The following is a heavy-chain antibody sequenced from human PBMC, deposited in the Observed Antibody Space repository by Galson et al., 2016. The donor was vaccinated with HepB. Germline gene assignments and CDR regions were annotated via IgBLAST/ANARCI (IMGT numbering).Heavy chain of an antibody. CDR3: ARDAASLNSPRFDY. J-gene: IGHJ4*02. Sequence: SLRLSCAASGFIFSDYEMNWVRLAPGKGLEWVAYISGSGYPLYNAGSVKGRFTISRDNARNTLYLQMNSLRAEDTAIYYCARDAASLNSPRFDYWSQGTLVTVSS. CDR2: ISGSGYPL. D-gene: IGHD4-23*01. V-gene: IGHV3-48*03. CDR1: GFIFSDYE.